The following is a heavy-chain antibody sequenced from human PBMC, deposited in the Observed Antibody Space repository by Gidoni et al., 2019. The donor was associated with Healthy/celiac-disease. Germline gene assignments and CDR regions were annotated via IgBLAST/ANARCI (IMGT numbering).Heavy chain of an antibody. CDR3: AKGDRLIAVAGSTNSFDY. CDR1: GFPFSSYA. D-gene: IGHD6-19*01. V-gene: IGHV3-23*01. CDR2: SSGSGGST. Sequence: EVQLLESGGGLVQPGGSLRLSCAASGFPFSSYAMSWVRQAPGKGLEWVSASSGSGGSTYYADSVKGRLTISRDNSKNTLYLQMNSLRAEDTAVYYCAKGDRLIAVAGSTNSFDYWGQGTLVTVSS. J-gene: IGHJ4*02.